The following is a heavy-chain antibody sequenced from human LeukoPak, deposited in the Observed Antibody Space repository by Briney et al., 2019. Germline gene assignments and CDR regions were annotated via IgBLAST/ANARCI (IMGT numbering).Heavy chain of an antibody. V-gene: IGHV1-8*01. CDR3: ARGAYIAVAGDFDY. J-gene: IGHJ4*02. CDR2: MNPNSGNT. D-gene: IGHD6-19*01. CDR1: GYSFTSYD. Sequence: ASVKVSCKASGYSFTSYDINWVRQATGQGLEWMGWMNPNSGNTGYAQKFQGRVTMTRNTSISTAYMELSSLRSEDTAVYYCARGAYIAVAGDFDYWGQGTLVTVSS.